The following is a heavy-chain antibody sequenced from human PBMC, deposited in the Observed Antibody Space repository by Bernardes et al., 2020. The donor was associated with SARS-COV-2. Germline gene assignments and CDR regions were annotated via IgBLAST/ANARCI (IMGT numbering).Heavy chain of an antibody. V-gene: IGHV3-7*01. Sequence: GGSLRLSCVASGFTFSSYWMSWVRQAPGKGLEWVANIKGDGSQRSSVDSVRGRFTISRDNAKNLLYLQMNSLRGEDTALYRCATEDGEWLESWGQGTLVTVSS. CDR1: GFTFSSYW. CDR3: ATEDGEWLES. CDR2: IKGDGSQR. J-gene: IGHJ5*01. D-gene: IGHD4-17*01.